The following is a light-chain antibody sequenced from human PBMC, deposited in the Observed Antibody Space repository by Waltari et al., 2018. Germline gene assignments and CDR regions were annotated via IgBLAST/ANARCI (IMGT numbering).Light chain of an antibody. J-gene: IGKJ1*01. Sequence: DIQMTQSPSTLSASIGERVTITFRASQRLSNWLAWYQQKPGKAPKLLIYGASSLESGVPSRFSGSGSGTEFTLTISSLQPDDFATYYCQQYNTYSRTFGQGTTVEVK. CDR3: QQYNTYSRT. CDR1: QRLSNW. V-gene: IGKV1-5*01. CDR2: GAS.